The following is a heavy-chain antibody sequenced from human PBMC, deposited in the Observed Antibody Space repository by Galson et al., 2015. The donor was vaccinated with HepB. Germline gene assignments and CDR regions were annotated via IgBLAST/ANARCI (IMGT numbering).Heavy chain of an antibody. CDR3: AKDRYSSSWYYFDY. CDR2: ISGSGGST. CDR1: GFTFSSYA. J-gene: IGHJ4*02. V-gene: IGHV3-23*01. Sequence: LRLSCAASGFTFSSYAMSWVRQAPGKGLEWVSAISGSGGSTYYADSVKCRFTISRDNSKNTLHLQMNSLRAEDTAVYYCAKDRYSSSWYYFDYWGQGTLVTVSS. D-gene: IGHD6-13*01.